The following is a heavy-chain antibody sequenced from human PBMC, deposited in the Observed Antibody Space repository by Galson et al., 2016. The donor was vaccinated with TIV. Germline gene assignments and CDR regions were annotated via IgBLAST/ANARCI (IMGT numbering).Heavy chain of an antibody. Sequence: SLRLSCATSGFTLPNYGMIWVRQAPGKGLEWVAVIWYDGTNTHYADSVKGRFTISKDNSENTLNLQMNTLRAEDTAVYYCARTGANTLYSGGYGDDDGFDFWGQGTMVTVSS. D-gene: IGHD1-26*01. CDR1: GFTLPNYG. CDR3: ARTGANTLYSGGYGDDDGFDF. CDR2: IWYDGTNT. J-gene: IGHJ3*01. V-gene: IGHV3-33*01.